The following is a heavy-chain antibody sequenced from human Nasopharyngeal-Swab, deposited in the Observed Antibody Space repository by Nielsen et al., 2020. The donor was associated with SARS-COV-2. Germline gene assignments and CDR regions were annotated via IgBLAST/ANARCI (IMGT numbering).Heavy chain of an antibody. Sequence: WIRQPPGKGLEWIGYIRHSETTKYNPSLKSRVSISIGTFKNSYSLRLTSVTAEDTAVYYCARGRKGGGIVVVIPYYYYYMDVWGKGTTVTVSS. CDR3: ARGRKGGGIVVVIPYYYYYMDV. J-gene: IGHJ6*03. D-gene: IGHD3-22*01. CDR2: IRHSETT. V-gene: IGHV4-59*01.